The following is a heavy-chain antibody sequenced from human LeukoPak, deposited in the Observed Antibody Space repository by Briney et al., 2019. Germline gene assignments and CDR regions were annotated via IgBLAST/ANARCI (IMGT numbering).Heavy chain of an antibody. CDR2: IYYSGST. D-gene: IGHD6-19*01. Sequence: PSQTLSLTCTVSGCSIRSGGYYWSWIRQHPGKGLEWIGYIYYSGSTYYNPSLKSRVTISVDTSKNQFSLKLSSVTAADTAVYYCARVEQWPRTFDIWGQGTMVTVSS. V-gene: IGHV4-31*03. J-gene: IGHJ3*02. CDR1: GCSIRSGGYY. CDR3: ARVEQWPRTFDI.